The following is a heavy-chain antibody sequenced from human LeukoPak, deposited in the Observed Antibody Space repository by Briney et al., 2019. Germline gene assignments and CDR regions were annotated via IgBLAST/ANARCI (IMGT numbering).Heavy chain of an antibody. V-gene: IGHV5-51*01. J-gene: IGHJ4*02. CDR1: GYGFTSSW. CDR2: IYPGDSDT. D-gene: IGHD1-26*01. CDR3: ARFSVRGPYYPHY. Sequence: GESLKTSCQGSGYGFTSSWICWGRQMPGKGLEWMGMIYPGDSDTRYSPSFQGQLTISPDKSTSTAYLQWSSLRAPDTAMYYCARFSVRGPYYPHYWGQGTLVSVSS.